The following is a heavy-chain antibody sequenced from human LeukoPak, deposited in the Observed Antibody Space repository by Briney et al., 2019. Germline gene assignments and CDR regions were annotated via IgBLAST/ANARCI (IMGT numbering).Heavy chain of an antibody. J-gene: IGHJ4*02. CDR3: ASGYSYGYDY. CDR1: GGSISSSSYY. CDR2: IYYSGGT. Sequence: KPSETLSLTCTVSGGSISSSSYYWGWIRQPPGKGLEWIGSIYYSGGTYYNLSLKSRVTISVDTSKNQFSLKLSSVTAADTAVYYCASGYSYGYDYWGQGTLVTVSS. D-gene: IGHD5-18*01. V-gene: IGHV4-39*01.